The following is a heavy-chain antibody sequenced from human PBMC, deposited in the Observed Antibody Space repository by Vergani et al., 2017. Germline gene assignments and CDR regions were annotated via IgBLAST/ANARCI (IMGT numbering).Heavy chain of an antibody. CDR1: GFTSSYYG. J-gene: IGHJ1*01. Sequence: QVHLVESGGGVVQPGRSLRLSCVVSGFTSSYYGMHWVRQTPGKGLEWVAEISYDGTQKYYADSVKGRFPISRDNSKSTLYLQMNSLRTEDAAVYYCATKSFFTPCCQIGYFREWGQGTLVTVSS. CDR3: ATKSFFTPCCQIGYFRE. CDR2: ISYDGTQK. D-gene: IGHD2-21*01. V-gene: IGHV3-30*03.